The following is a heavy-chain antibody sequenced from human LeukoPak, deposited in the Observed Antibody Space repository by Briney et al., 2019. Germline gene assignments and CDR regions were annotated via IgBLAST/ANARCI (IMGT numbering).Heavy chain of an antibody. CDR3: ARRSSTFPPYGSGTHDY. CDR1: GGSFSGYY. D-gene: IGHD3-10*01. V-gene: IGHV4-34*01. CDR2: INHSGST. Sequence: SETLSLTCAVYGGSFSGYYWSWIRQPPGKGLEWIGEINHSGSTNYNPSLKSRVTISVDTSKNQFSLKLSSVTAADTAVYYCARRSSTFPPYGSGTHDYWGQGTLVTVSS. J-gene: IGHJ4*02.